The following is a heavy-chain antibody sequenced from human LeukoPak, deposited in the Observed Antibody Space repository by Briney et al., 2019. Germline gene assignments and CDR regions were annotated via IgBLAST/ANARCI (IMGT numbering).Heavy chain of an antibody. J-gene: IGHJ4*02. CDR2: ISAYNGNT. V-gene: IGHV1-18*01. Sequence: ASVKVSCKASGYTFTNYGISWVRQAPGQGLEWMGWISAYNGNTNYAQKLQGRVTMTTDTSTSTAYMELRSLRSDDTAVYYCARGEEVSYYDFWSGYGNFDYWGQGTLVTVSS. CDR1: GYTFTNYG. CDR3: ARGEEVSYYDFWSGYGNFDY. D-gene: IGHD3-3*01.